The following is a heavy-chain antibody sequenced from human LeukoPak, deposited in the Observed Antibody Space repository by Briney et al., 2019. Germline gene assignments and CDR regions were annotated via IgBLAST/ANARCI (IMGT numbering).Heavy chain of an antibody. CDR3: ARDGRDGYNTRAPPYGMDV. D-gene: IGHD5-24*01. J-gene: IGHJ6*02. Sequence: SETLSLTCTVSGGSISSYYWSWIRQPAGKGLEWIGRIYTSGSTNYNPSLKSRVTMSVDTSKNQFSLKLSSVTAADTAVYYCARDGRDGYNTRAPPYGMDVWGQGTTVTVS. CDR2: IYTSGST. V-gene: IGHV4-4*07. CDR1: GGSISSYY.